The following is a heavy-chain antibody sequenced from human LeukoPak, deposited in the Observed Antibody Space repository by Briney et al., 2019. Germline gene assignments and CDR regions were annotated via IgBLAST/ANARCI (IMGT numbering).Heavy chain of an antibody. Sequence: GASVKVSCKASGYTFTGYYMHWVRQAPGQGLEWMGWINPNSGGTNYAQKFQGRVTMTRDTSISTAYMELSRLRSDDTAVYYCARGVVVVVAATRGWFDPWGQGTLVTVSS. CDR2: INPNSGGT. CDR3: ARGVVVVVAATRGWFDP. V-gene: IGHV1-2*02. J-gene: IGHJ5*02. CDR1: GYTFTGYY. D-gene: IGHD2-15*01.